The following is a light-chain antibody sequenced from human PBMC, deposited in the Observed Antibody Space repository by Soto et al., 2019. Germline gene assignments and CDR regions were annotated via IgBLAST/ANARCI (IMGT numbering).Light chain of an antibody. CDR1: QSVSSSY. J-gene: IGKJ1*01. CDR3: QQYGSLPRT. CDR2: VAS. Sequence: EIVLTQSPGTLSLSPGERATLSCRASQSVSSSYLAWYQQKPGQAPRLLIYVASSRAPGIPDRFSGSGSGTDFTLTITRLEPEDFAVYYCQQYGSLPRTFGQGTKVEIK. V-gene: IGKV3-20*01.